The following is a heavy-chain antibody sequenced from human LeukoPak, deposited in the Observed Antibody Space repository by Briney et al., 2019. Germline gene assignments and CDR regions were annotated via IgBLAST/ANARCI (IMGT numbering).Heavy chain of an antibody. Sequence: ASETLSLTCTVSGGSISSHYWSWIRQPPGKGLEWIGYIYYSGSTNYNPSLKSRVTISVDTSKNQFSLKLSSVTAADTAVYYCVSRSGYGPFDYWGQGTLVTVSS. CDR1: GGSISSHY. D-gene: IGHD3-22*01. V-gene: IGHV4-59*11. CDR3: VSRSGYGPFDY. J-gene: IGHJ4*02. CDR2: IYYSGST.